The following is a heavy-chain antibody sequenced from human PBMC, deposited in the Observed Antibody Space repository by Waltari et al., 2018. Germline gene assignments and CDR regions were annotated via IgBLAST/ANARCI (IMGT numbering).Heavy chain of an antibody. CDR3: AKDLVVVPAAAGWWFDP. Sequence: EVQLVESGGGLVQPGGSLILSCAASGFTFSSYAMSWVRQAPGKGLEWVSAISGSGGSTYYADSVKGRFTISRDNSKNTLYLQMNSLRAEDTAVYYCAKDLVVVPAAAGWWFDPWGQGTLVTVSS. D-gene: IGHD2-2*01. CDR2: ISGSGGST. V-gene: IGHV3-23*04. CDR1: GFTFSSYA. J-gene: IGHJ5*02.